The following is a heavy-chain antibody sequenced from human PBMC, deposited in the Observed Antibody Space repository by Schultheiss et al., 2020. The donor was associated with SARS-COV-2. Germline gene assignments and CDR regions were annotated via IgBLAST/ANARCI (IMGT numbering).Heavy chain of an antibody. CDR2: IGTAGDT. D-gene: IGHD2-15*01. CDR1: GFTFSSYD. V-gene: IGHV3-13*01. J-gene: IGHJ4*02. CDR3: ARAAPPRDPLYARYCSGGSCYAYYFDY. Sequence: GGSLRLSCAASGFTFSSYDMHWVRQATGKGLEWVSAIGTAGDTYYPGSVKGRFTISRENAKNSLYLQMNSLRAGDTAVYYCARAAPPRDPLYARYCSGGSCYAYYFDYWGQGTLVTVSS.